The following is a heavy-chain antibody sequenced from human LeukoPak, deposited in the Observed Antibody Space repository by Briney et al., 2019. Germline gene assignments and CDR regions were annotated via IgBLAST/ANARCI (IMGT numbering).Heavy chain of an antibody. Sequence: GGSLRLSCAASGFTFSDYYMSWIRQAPGKGLEWVSYISSSGSTIYYADSVKGRFTISRDNAKNSLYLQMNSLRAEDTAVYYCAGGFAIYCSSTSCYVNPPDYWGQGTLVTVPS. V-gene: IGHV3-11*01. CDR3: AGGFAIYCSSTSCYVNPPDY. D-gene: IGHD2-2*01. J-gene: IGHJ4*02. CDR1: GFTFSDYY. CDR2: ISSSGSTI.